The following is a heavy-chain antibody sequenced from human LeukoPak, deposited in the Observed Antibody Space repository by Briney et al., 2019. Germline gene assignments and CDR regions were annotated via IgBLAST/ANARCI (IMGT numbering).Heavy chain of an antibody. V-gene: IGHV3-30*18. CDR1: GFTFSSYG. CDR2: ISYDGSSK. J-gene: IGHJ6*02. Sequence: GRSLRLSCAASGFTFSSYGMHWVRQAPGKGLEWVAVISYDGSSKYYADSVKGRFTISRDNSKNTLYLQMNSLRAEDTAVYYCAKVVGGYNEFGFRGYYYYYGMDVWGQGTTVTVSS. CDR3: AKVVGGYNEFGFRGYYYYYGMDV. D-gene: IGHD5-24*01.